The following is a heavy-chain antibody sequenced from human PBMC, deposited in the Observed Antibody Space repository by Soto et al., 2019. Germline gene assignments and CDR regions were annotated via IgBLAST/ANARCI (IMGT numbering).Heavy chain of an antibody. CDR2: ITSSGSTT. CDR3: ARERYSYGPYYFDY. D-gene: IGHD5-18*01. V-gene: IGHV3-11*01. J-gene: IGHJ4*02. Sequence: GGSLRLSCAASGFTFSDYYMSWIRQAPGKGLEWVSSITSSGSTTYYTGSVKGRFTISRDNAKNSLYLQMNSLRAEDTAVYYCARERYSYGPYYFDYWGQGTLVTVSS. CDR1: GFTFSDYY.